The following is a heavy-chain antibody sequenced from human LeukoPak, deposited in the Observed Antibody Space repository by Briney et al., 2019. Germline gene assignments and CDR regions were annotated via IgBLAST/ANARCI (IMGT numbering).Heavy chain of an antibody. J-gene: IGHJ4*02. CDR3: AKVFWPTYYYDSSGYRFDY. D-gene: IGHD3-22*01. CDR2: ISGSGGST. Sequence: RTGGSLRLSCAASGFTFSSYAMSWVRQAPGKGLEWVSAISGSGGSTYYADSVKGRFTISRDNSKNTLYLQMNSLRAEDTAVYYCAKVFWPTYYYDSSGYRFDYWGQGTLVTVSS. V-gene: IGHV3-23*01. CDR1: GFTFSSYA.